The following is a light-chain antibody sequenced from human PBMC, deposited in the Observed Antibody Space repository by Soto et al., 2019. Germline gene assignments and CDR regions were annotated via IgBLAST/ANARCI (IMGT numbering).Light chain of an antibody. CDR1: QNNYSN. Sequence: IVMTQSPATLSGSPGERATLSCRASQNNYSNVAWYQQRPGQAPRLLIYRASTRATGIPARFSGSGSGTEFTRTISSLQSEDFTVYSCLQYHNLWAFGQGTKVEIK. CDR3: LQYHNLWA. J-gene: IGKJ1*01. V-gene: IGKV3-15*01. CDR2: RAS.